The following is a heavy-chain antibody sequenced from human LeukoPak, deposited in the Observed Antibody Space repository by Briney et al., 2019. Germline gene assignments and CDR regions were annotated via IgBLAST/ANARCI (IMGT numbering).Heavy chain of an antibody. V-gene: IGHV3-11*04. D-gene: IGHD1-26*01. Sequence: GGSLRLSCAASGFTFSDYYMMWIRQAAWPWLDSLSYISSSGSTIYYADSVKGRFTISRDNAKNSLYLQMNSLRAEDTAVYYCAVSVGATSEWFDPWGQGTLVTVSS. CDR2: ISSSGSTI. CDR3: AVSVGATSEWFDP. CDR1: GFTFSDYY. J-gene: IGHJ5*02.